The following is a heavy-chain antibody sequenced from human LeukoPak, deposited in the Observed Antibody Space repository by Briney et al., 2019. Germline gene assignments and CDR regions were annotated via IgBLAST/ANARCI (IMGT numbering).Heavy chain of an antibody. J-gene: IGHJ5*02. V-gene: IGHV1-2*02. Sequence: ASVKVSCKTSGYTFTGYYAHWVRQAPGQGLEWMGWINPNSGGTNYALKFQDRVTITRDTSIRTVFMELRNLSADDTAVYFCTRDRVPNWLDPWGQGTLITVSS. D-gene: IGHD3-3*01. CDR1: GYTFTGYY. CDR3: TRDRVPNWLDP. CDR2: INPNSGGT.